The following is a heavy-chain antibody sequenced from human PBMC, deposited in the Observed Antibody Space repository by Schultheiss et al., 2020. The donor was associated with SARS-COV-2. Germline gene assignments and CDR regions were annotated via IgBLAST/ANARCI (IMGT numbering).Heavy chain of an antibody. CDR2: INHSGST. CDR1: GGSISSSSYY. V-gene: IGHV4-39*07. CDR3: ARDAARLGFGELPSFYDY. Sequence: SETLSLTCTVSGGSISSSSYYWGWIRQPPGKGLEWIGEINHSGSTNYNPSLKSRVTISVDTSKNQFSLKLSSVTAADTAVYYCARDAARLGFGELPSFYDYWGQGTLVTVSS. D-gene: IGHD3-10*01. J-gene: IGHJ4*02.